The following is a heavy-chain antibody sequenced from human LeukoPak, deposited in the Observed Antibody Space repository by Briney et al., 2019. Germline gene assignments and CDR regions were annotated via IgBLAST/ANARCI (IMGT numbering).Heavy chain of an antibody. Sequence: SETLSLTCTVSGGSISSYYWSWIRQPPGKGLEWIGFIYDSGSTNYNPSLKSRVTISVDTSKNQFSLKLRSVTAADTAVYYCARECTMYCSSTSCQRGHNWFDPWGQGTLVTVSS. CDR1: GGSISSYY. D-gene: IGHD2-2*01. V-gene: IGHV4-59*12. CDR3: ARECTMYCSSTSCQRGHNWFDP. J-gene: IGHJ5*02. CDR2: IYDSGST.